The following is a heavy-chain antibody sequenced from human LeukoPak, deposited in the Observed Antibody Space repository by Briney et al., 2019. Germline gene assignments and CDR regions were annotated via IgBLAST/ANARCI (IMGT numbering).Heavy chain of an antibody. CDR1: GFTFSDYY. J-gene: IGHJ4*02. Sequence: GGSLRLSCAASGFTFSDYYMSWIRQAPGKGLEWVSYISDSSSYTNYADSVKGRFTISRDNAKNSLYLQMNSLRAEDTVVYYCARANDLIDYWGQGTLVTVSS. CDR3: ARANDLIDY. CDR2: ISDSSSYT. V-gene: IGHV3-11*05.